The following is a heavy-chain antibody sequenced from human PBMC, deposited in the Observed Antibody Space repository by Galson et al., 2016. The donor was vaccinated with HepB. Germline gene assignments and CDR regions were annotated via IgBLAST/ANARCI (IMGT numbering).Heavy chain of an antibody. J-gene: IGHJ4*02. CDR3: ATLPGNSFDY. CDR2: INPSTGDT. V-gene: IGHV1-46*01. CDR1: GYSITSYY. Sequence: SVKVSCKASGYSITSYYMHWVRQAPGQGLEWMGLINPSTGDTTYAQKFQGRVSMTRDTSASTVYLDLTHLRSEDTAVYFCATLPGNSFDYWGQGTLVTVSS. D-gene: IGHD4-23*01.